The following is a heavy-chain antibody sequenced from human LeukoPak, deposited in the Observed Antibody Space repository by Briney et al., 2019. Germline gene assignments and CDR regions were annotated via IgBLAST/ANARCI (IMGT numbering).Heavy chain of an antibody. J-gene: IGHJ4*02. V-gene: IGHV3-72*01. CDR1: GFTFSDHY. D-gene: IGHD3-22*01. CDR2: TRNKANSYTT. CDR3: ARGPSNGYYDSSADLGGFDY. Sequence: GGSLRLSCAASGFTFSDHYMDWVRQAPGKGLEWVGRTRNKANSYTTEYAASVKGRFTISRDDSKNSLYLQMNSLKTEDTAVYYCARGPSNGYYDSSADLGGFDYWGQGTLVTVSS.